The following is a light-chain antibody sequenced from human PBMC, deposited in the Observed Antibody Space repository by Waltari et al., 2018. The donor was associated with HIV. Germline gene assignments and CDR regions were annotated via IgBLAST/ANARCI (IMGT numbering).Light chain of an antibody. V-gene: IGKV2-28*01. CDR1: QSLLHSVGYHY. CDR3: LQALQTQIT. J-gene: IGKJ5*01. CDR2: MGS. Sequence: DIVLTQSPRHLLVTPGEPASTSCRTSQSLLHSVGYHYLDWYLQKPGQPPQLLSYMGSYRASGVPDRFSGSGSGTDFTLKISRVEAEDVGVYYCLQALQTQITFGQGTRLEIK.